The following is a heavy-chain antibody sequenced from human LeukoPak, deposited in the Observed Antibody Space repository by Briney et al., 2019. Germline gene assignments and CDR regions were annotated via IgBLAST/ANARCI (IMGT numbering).Heavy chain of an antibody. J-gene: IGHJ4*02. CDR1: GFTFSTYW. D-gene: IGHD5-12*01. Sequence: GGSLRLSCAASGFTFSTYWMHWVRQAPRKGLERVSLISWDGGITYYGDSVRGRFTISRDNSKNSLSLQMNSLRTEDTALYYCAKDSNTGGYSFDSWGQGTLVTVSS. CDR3: AKDSNTGGYSFDS. CDR2: ISWDGGIT. V-gene: IGHV3-43*01.